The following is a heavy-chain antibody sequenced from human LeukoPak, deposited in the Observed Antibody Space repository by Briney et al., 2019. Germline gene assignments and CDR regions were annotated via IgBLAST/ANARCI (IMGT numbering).Heavy chain of an antibody. CDR1: GHTFTGFY. V-gene: IGHV1-2*06. J-gene: IGHJ6*03. Sequence: ASVKLSCKASGHTFTGFYIHWVRQAPGQGLEWMGRINPSTGGTNYAQKFQGRVTMTRDTSISTAYMELSRLRSDDTAVYYCAREDSYYYYMDVWGKGTTVTVSS. CDR3: AREDSYYYYMDV. CDR2: INPSTGGT.